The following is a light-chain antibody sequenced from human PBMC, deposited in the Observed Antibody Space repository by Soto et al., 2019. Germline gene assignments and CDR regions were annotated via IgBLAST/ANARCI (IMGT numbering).Light chain of an antibody. CDR2: GAF. V-gene: IGKV3-20*01. J-gene: IGKJ4*01. CDR3: QQYGSSPLT. CDR1: QSVTSTY. Sequence: EIVLTQSPGTVSLSPGERATLSCRANQSVTSTYLAWYQQRPGQAPRLLIYGAFRRATGIPDRFSGSGSGTAFTLTISRLEPEDFAVYYCQQYGSSPLTFGGGTKVEIK.